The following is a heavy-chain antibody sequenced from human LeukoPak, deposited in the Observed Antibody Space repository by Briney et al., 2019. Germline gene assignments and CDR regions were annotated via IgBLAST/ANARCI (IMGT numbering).Heavy chain of an antibody. Sequence: PGGSLRLSCAASGFTFSSYGMHWVRQAPGKGLEWVAFIRYDGSNKYYADSVKGRFTISRDNSKNTLYLQMNSLRAEDTAVYYCARDGTAMFRSPDAFDIWGQGTMVTVSS. CDR1: GFTFSSYG. D-gene: IGHD5-18*01. CDR3: ARDGTAMFRSPDAFDI. J-gene: IGHJ3*02. V-gene: IGHV3-30*02. CDR2: IRYDGSNK.